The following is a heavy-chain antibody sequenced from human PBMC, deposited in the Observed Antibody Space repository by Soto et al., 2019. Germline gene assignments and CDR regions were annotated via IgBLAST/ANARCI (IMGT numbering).Heavy chain of an antibody. Sequence: ASVKVSCKAPADTFTSYYIHWVRQAPGHGLEWMGGFDPEDGETIYAQKFQGRVTMTEDTSTDTAYMELSSLRSEDTAVYYCATAEGIAAAYGMDVWGQGTTVTVSS. D-gene: IGHD6-13*01. CDR2: FDPEDGET. CDR3: ATAEGIAAAYGMDV. J-gene: IGHJ6*02. CDR1: ADTFTSYY. V-gene: IGHV1-24*01.